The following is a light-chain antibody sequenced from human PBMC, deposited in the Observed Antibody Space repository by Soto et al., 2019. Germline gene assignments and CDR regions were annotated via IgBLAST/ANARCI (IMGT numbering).Light chain of an antibody. CDR3: CSYAGSNTVI. CDR1: SNDIGSYNL. J-gene: IGLJ2*01. Sequence: QSALTRPASVSGSPGQSITISCTGTSNDIGSYNLVSWYQQHPGEAPKLMIYDVDKRPSGISNRFSASKSGNTASLTISGLQAEDEADYYCCSYAGSNTVIFGGGTKLTVL. V-gene: IGLV2-23*02. CDR2: DVD.